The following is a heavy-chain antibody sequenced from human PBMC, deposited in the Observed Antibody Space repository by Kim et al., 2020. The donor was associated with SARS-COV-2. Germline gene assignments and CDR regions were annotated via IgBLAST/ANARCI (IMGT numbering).Heavy chain of an antibody. CDR3: AGAPAPPPYYYDSSGGAFDI. Sequence: SETLSLTCTVSGGSISSYYWSWIRQPAGKGLEWIGRIYTSGSTNYNPSLKSRVTMSVDTSKNQFSLKLSSVTAADTAVYYCAGAPAPPPYYYDSSGGAFDIWGQGTMVTVSS. J-gene: IGHJ3*02. D-gene: IGHD3-22*01. V-gene: IGHV4-4*07. CDR2: IYTSGST. CDR1: GGSISSYY.